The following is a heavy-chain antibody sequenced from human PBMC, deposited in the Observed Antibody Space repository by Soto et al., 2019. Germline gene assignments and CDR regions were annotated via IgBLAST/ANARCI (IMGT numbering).Heavy chain of an antibody. V-gene: IGHV1-3*04. Sequence: ASVKVSCKASGYPFSNYNIPWVRQAPGQSLEWVVCLNTGNGNKRYSQKFQGRVTITSDQSANTAYMQLSSLTSEDTAVYYCARILRGLTIFGVALPGYYWG. CDR1: GYPFSNYN. J-gene: IGHJ4*01. D-gene: IGHD3-3*01. CDR2: LNTGNGNK. CDR3: ARILRGLTIFGVALPGYY.